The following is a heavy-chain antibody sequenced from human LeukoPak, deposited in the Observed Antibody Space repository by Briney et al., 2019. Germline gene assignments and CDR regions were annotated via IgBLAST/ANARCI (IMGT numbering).Heavy chain of an antibody. D-gene: IGHD2/OR15-2a*01. J-gene: IGHJ2*01. V-gene: IGHV4-39*01. Sequence: PSESLSLTCTVSGASITTSSYYWGWLREPPGKGLEWIAIIYYSGSTYYNPSLKGRVTISVDTSKNQFSLKLSSVTAADTAVYYCARAFRARYFALWGRGTLVTVSS. CDR2: IYYSGST. CDR1: GASITTSSYY. CDR3: ARAFRARYFAL.